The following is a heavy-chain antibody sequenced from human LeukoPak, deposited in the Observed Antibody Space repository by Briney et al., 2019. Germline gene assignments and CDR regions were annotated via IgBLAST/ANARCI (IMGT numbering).Heavy chain of an antibody. CDR2: ISGSGGST. Sequence: PGGSLRLSCAASGFTFSSYAMSWVRQAPGKGLEGVSAISGSGGSTYYADSVKGRFTISRDISKNSLYMQMNSLRAEDTAVYYCAKKVLTMIVVVIPDYFDYWGQGTLVTVSS. J-gene: IGHJ4*02. CDR3: AKKVLTMIVVVIPDYFDY. CDR1: GFTFSSYA. V-gene: IGHV3-23*01. D-gene: IGHD3-22*01.